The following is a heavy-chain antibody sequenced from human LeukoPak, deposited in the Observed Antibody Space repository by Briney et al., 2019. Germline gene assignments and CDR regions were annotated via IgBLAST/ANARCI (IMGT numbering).Heavy chain of an antibody. J-gene: IGHJ4*02. CDR1: GGTFSSYA. D-gene: IGHD6-13*01. CDR3: ARTRSSSSSWYGQFDY. V-gene: IGHV1-69*06. CDR2: IIPIFGTA. Sequence: SVTVSCKASGGTFSSYAISWGRQAPGQGLESMGGIIPIFGTANYAQKFQGRVTITADKSTSTAYMELSSLRSEDTAVYYCARTRSSSSSWYGQFDYWGQGTLVTVSS.